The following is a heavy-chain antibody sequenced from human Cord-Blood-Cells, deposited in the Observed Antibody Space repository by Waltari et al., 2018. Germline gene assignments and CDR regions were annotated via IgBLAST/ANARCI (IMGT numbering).Heavy chain of an antibody. CDR1: GGSISSGGSS. Sequence: QVQLQESGPGLVKPSQTLSLTCTVSGGSISSGGSSWRWIRPHPGKGLEWIGYIYYSGSTYYNPSLKSRVTISVDTSKNQFSLKLSSVTAADTAVYYCARGRGDIVVVTASDAFDIWGQGTMVTVSS. CDR2: IYYSGST. J-gene: IGHJ3*02. CDR3: ARGRGDIVVVTASDAFDI. D-gene: IGHD2-21*02. V-gene: IGHV4-31*03.